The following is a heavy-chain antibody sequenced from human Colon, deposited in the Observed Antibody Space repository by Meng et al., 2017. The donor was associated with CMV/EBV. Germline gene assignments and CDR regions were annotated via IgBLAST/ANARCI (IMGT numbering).Heavy chain of an antibody. CDR2: ISYDGSNK. CDR3: ARDPWAGRGSYGSLTLSV. V-gene: IGHV3-30-3*01. Sequence: GGSLRLSCAASGSTFSSYAMHWVRQAPGKGLEWVAVISYDGSNKYYADSVKGRFTISRDNSKNTLYLQMNSLRAEDTAVYYCARDPWAGRGSYGSLTLSVWGQGTLVTVSS. D-gene: IGHD5-18*01. J-gene: IGHJ4*02. CDR1: GSTFSSYA.